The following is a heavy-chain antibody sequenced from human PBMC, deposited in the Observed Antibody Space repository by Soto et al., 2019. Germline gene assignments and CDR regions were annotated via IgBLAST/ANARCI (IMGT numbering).Heavy chain of an antibody. CDR1: GYSFTTYA. D-gene: IGHD3-3*01. CDR2: MGWRSAYVGDT. Sequence: QVQLVQSATEVREPGASVKVSCKTFGYSFTTYAVSWVRQAPGEGLEWMGWMGWRSAYVGDTKSAQKFRDRVTMTRDTSTSTAYMELSRLTSDDTAIYYCARDWGGSLGAGELLLGMDVWGQGTTVIVSS. CDR3: ARDWGGSLGAGELLLGMDV. J-gene: IGHJ6*02. V-gene: IGHV1-18*04.